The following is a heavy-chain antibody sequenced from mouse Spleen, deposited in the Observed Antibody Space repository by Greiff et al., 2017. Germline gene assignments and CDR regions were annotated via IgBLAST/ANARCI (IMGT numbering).Heavy chain of an antibody. V-gene: IGHV1-54*01. D-gene: IGHD1-1*01. J-gene: IGHJ4*01. CDR3: ARGRDYGSSYGAMDY. Sequence: QVQLKESGAELVRPGTSVKVSCKASGYAFTNYLIEWVKQRPGQGLEWIGVINPGSGGTNYNEKFKGKATLTADKSSSTAYMQLSSLTSEDSAVYFCARGRDYGSSYGAMDYWGQGTSVTVSS. CDR2: INPGSGGT. CDR1: GYAFTNYL.